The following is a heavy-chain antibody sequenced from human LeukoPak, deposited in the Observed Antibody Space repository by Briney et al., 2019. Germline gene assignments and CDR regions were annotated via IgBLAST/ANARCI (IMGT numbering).Heavy chain of an antibody. J-gene: IGHJ3*02. V-gene: IGHV4-61*05. D-gene: IGHD3-3*01. Sequence: KPSETLSLTCTVSGGSISSSSYYWSWIRQPPGKGLEWIGYIYYSGSTNYNPSLKSRVTISVDTSKNQFSLKLSSVTAADTAVYYCARRHAPLTIVTGFWSGYPNDAFDIWGQGTMVTVSS. CDR2: IYYSGST. CDR3: ARRHAPLTIVTGFWSGYPNDAFDI. CDR1: GGSISSSSYY.